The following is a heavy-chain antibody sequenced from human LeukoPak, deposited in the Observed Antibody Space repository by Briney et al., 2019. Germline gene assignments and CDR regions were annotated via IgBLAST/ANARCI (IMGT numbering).Heavy chain of an antibody. CDR1: GFTFSSYW. CDR3: ARGYGGKYYFDY. Sequence: GGSLRLSCAASGFTFSSYWMSWVRQAPGKGLEWVANIRQDGSEKYYVDSVKGRFTISRDNAKNSLYLRMNSLRAEDTAVYYCARGYGGKYYFDYWGQGTLVTVSS. V-gene: IGHV3-7*01. CDR2: IRQDGSEK. D-gene: IGHD4-23*01. J-gene: IGHJ4*02.